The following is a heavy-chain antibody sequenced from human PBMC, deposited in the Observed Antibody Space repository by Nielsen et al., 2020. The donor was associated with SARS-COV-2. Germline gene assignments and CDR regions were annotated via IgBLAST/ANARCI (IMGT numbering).Heavy chain of an antibody. J-gene: IGHJ4*02. D-gene: IGHD6-13*01. CDR1: GFSLSRPMC. CDR2: IDWDDDK. Sequence: SGPTLVKPTQTLTLTCTFSGFSLSRPMCVSWIRQPPGKALEWLARIDWDDDKYYSTSLKTRLTISKDTSKNQVVLTMTNMDPVDTATYYCARMEAAAGIGYDYWGQGTLVTVSS. CDR3: ARMEAAAGIGYDY. V-gene: IGHV2-70*11.